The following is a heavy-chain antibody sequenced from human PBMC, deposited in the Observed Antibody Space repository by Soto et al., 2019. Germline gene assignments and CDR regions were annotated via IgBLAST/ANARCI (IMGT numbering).Heavy chain of an antibody. CDR3: ATGGSCYFTY. D-gene: IGHD3-22*01. V-gene: IGHV3-74*01. J-gene: IGHJ4*02. CDR2: IKSDGSYT. CDR1: GFTFNTYW. Sequence: EVQLVESGGGLVQPGGSLRLSCAASGFTFNTYWMQWVRQAPVKGLVWVSRIKSDGSYTNYADSVKGRFTISRDNAKNTLFLQMNSLGAEDTAVYYCATGGSCYFTYWGQGTLVTVST.